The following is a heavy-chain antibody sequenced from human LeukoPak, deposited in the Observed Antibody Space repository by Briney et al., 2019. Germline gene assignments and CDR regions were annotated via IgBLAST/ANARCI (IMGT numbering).Heavy chain of an antibody. V-gene: IGHV3-23*01. J-gene: IGHJ5*02. Sequence: PGGSLRLSCAASGFTFSSYAMSWVRQAPGKGLEWVSAISGSGGSTYYADSVKGRFTISRDNAKNTLYLQMNSLTAEDTAVYYCARRGIYDSSGFDHWGQGTLVTVSS. CDR3: ARRGIYDSSGFDH. D-gene: IGHD3-22*01. CDR2: ISGSGGST. CDR1: GFTFSSYA.